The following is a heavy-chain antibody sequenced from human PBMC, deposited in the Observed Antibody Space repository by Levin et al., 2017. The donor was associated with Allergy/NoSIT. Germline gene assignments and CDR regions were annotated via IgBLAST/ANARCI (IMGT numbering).Heavy chain of an antibody. J-gene: IGHJ4*02. CDR2: ISSSGGTI. Sequence: GESLKISCAASAFTFSGYEMNWVRQAPGKGLEWISYISSSGGTIFYADSVKGRFTISRDNAKNSLYLQMNHPRVEDTAVYYCAIDSDCSNYRPIQGFDYWGQGALVTVSS. D-gene: IGHD4-11*01. CDR3: AIDSDCSNYRPIQGFDY. V-gene: IGHV3-48*03. CDR1: AFTFSGYE.